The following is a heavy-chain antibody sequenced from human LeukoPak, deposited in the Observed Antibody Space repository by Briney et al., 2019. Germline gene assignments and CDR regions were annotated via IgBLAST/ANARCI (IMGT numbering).Heavy chain of an antibody. D-gene: IGHD5-24*01. J-gene: IGHJ5*02. CDR2: ISAYNGNT. CDR1: GYTFTSYG. V-gene: IGHV1-18*01. Sequence: ASVKVSCKAPGYTFTSYGISWVRQAPGQGLEWMGWISAYNGNTNYAQKLQGRVTMTTDTSTGTAYMELRSLRSDDTAVYYCAREVRDGYNYGWFDPWGQGTLVTVSS. CDR3: AREVRDGYNYGWFDP.